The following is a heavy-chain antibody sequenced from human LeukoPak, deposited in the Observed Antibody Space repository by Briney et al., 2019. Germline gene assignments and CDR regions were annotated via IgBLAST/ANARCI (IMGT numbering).Heavy chain of an antibody. J-gene: IGHJ4*02. CDR1: GFTFSSYV. V-gene: IGHV3-30*04. CDR2: ISYDGSNE. D-gene: IGHD3-22*01. CDR3: ARGLALYYDSSGYLDY. Sequence: PGRSLRLSCAASGFTFSSYVMHWFRRAPGKGLEGVAIISYDGSNEYYADSVKGRVTISRDNAKNSLYLQMNSLRAEDTAVYYCARGLALYYDSSGYLDYWGQGTLVTVSS.